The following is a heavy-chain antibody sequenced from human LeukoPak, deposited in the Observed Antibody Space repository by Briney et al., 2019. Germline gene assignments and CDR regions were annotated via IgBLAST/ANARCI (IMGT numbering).Heavy chain of an antibody. CDR2: INHSGST. CDR1: GGSFSGYY. V-gene: IGHV4-34*01. D-gene: IGHD6-19*01. Sequence: SETLSLTCAVYGGSFSGYYWSWIRQPPGKGLEWIGEINHSGSTNYNPSLKSRVTISVDTSKNQFSLKLSSVTAADTAVYYCAKWGLRVAVGEAFDIWGQGTMVTVSS. CDR3: AKWGLRVAVGEAFDI. J-gene: IGHJ3*02.